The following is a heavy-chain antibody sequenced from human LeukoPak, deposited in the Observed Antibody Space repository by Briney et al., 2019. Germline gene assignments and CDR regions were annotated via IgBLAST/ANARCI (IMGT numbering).Heavy chain of an antibody. D-gene: IGHD2-15*01. CDR3: ARGCSGGSCYGGAFDI. V-gene: IGHV3-21*01. J-gene: IGHJ3*02. CDR2: ISSSSSYI. Sequence: PGGSLRLSCAASGFNFSSYSMSWVRQAPGKGLEWVSSISSSSSYIYYSDSVKGRFTISRDNAKNSLYLQMNSLRAEDTAVYYCARGCSGGSCYGGAFDIWGQGTMVTVSS. CDR1: GFNFSSYS.